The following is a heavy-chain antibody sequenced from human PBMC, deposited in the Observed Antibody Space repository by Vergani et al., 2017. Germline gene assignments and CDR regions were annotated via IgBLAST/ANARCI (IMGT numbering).Heavy chain of an antibody. CDR2: ISYDGSNK. J-gene: IGHJ4*02. CDR1: GFTFSSYG. Sequence: QVQLVESGGGVVQPGRSLRLSCAASGFTFSSYGMHWVRQAPGKGLKWVAVISYDGSNKYYADSVKGRFTISRDNSKNTLYLQMNSLRAEDTAVYYCAKFNSFGIGIAARPIDYWGQGTLVTVSS. D-gene: IGHD6-6*01. CDR3: AKFNSFGIGIAARPIDY. V-gene: IGHV3-30*18.